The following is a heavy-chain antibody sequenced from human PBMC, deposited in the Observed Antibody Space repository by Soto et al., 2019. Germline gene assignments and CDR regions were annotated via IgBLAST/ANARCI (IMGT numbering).Heavy chain of an antibody. CDR2: IYSAGST. Sequence: GGSLRLSCAASGLTVSSSYMSWVRQAPGKGLQWVSVIYSAGSTYYANSVKGRFTISRDIXXNMGYLQMSSLTDEDTAVYYCAFXXTFCGMGLAKSVTGRLTMSRAGPPNMVYLQMLGRIDGVTAVYNCARDPDPGYSSARVFGTWGQGA. CDR3: AFXXTFCGMGLAKSVTGRLTMSRAGPPNMVYLQMLGRIDGVTAVYNCARDPDPGYSSARVFGT. V-gene: IGHV3-53*01. CDR1: GLTVSSSY. D-gene: IGHD6-13*01. J-gene: IGHJ5*02.